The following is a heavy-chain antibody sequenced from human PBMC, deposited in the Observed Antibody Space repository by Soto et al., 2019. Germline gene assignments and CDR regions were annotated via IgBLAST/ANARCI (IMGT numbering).Heavy chain of an antibody. CDR2: IYHSGST. D-gene: IGHD1-26*01. Sequence: SETLSLTCTVSGYSISSGYYWGWIRQPPGKGLEWIGSIYHSGSTYYNPSLKSRVTISVDTSKNQFSLKLSSVTAADTAVYYCARGSSRWELLPWFDPWGQGTLVTVSS. CDR3: ARGSSRWELLPWFDP. V-gene: IGHV4-38-2*02. J-gene: IGHJ5*02. CDR1: GYSISSGYY.